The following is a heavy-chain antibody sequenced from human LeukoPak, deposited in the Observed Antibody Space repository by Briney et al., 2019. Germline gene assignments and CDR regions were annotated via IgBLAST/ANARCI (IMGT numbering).Heavy chain of an antibody. D-gene: IGHD6-13*01. V-gene: IGHV4-38-2*01. CDR3: ARLRTGIAAGTTTIGY. J-gene: IGHJ4*02. Sequence: SETLSLTCAVSGYSISSGYYWGWIRQPPGKGLEWIGSIYHSGSTYYNPSLKSRVTISVDTSKNQFSLKLSSVTAADTAVYYCARLRTGIAAGTTTIGYWGQGTLVTVSS. CDR2: IYHSGST. CDR1: GYSISSGYY.